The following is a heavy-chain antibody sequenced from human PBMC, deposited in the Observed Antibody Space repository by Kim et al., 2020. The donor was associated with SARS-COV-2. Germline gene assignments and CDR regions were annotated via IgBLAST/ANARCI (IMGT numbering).Heavy chain of an antibody. Sequence: SVKVSCKASGGTFSSYAISWVRQAPGQGLEWMGGIIPIFGTANYAQKFQGRVTITADESTSTAYMELSSLRSEDTAVYYCARAYMVRGAPFDIWGQGTMVTVSS. V-gene: IGHV1-69*13. D-gene: IGHD3-10*01. CDR2: IIPIFGTA. J-gene: IGHJ3*02. CDR1: GGTFSSYA. CDR3: ARAYMVRGAPFDI.